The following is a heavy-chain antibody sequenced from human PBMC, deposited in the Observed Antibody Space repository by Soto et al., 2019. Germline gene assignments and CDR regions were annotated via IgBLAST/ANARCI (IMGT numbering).Heavy chain of an antibody. CDR1: GGSISSSNW. CDR2: IYHSGST. V-gene: IGHV4-4*02. J-gene: IGHJ6*02. Sequence: SETLSLTCAVSGGSISSSNWWSWVRQPPGKGLEWIGEIYHSGSTNYNPSLKSRVTISVDKSKNQFSLKLSSVTAADTAVYYCARKAVAGSFYYYYYGMDVWGQGTTVTAP. D-gene: IGHD6-19*01. CDR3: ARKAVAGSFYYYYYGMDV.